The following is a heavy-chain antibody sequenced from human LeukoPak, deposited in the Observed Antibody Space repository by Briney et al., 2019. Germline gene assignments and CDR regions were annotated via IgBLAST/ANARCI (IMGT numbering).Heavy chain of an antibody. CDR1: GFTFSGYW. V-gene: IGHV3-74*01. CDR3: ARGGSYSHNAFDI. Sequence: GGSLRLSCAASGFTFSGYWMHWVRQAPGKGLVWVSRINSDGSSTSYADSVKGRFTISRDNAKNTLYLQMNSLRAEDTAVYYCARGGSYSHNAFDIWGQGTMVTVSS. J-gene: IGHJ3*02. CDR2: INSDGSST. D-gene: IGHD3-10*01.